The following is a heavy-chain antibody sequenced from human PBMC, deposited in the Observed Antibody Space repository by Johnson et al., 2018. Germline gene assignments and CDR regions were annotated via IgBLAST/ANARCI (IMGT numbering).Heavy chain of an antibody. CDR3: ARVVLYGMDV. V-gene: IGHV4-34*01. J-gene: IGHJ6*02. Sequence: QVQLQQWGAGLLKPSETLSLTCAVYGGSFSGYYWSWIRQPPGKGLEWIGEINHSGSTNYNPSLKSRVTISVDTSKNQFSLKLSSGTAADTAVYYWARVVLYGMDVWGQGTTVTVSS. CDR2: INHSGST. D-gene: IGHD2-8*01. CDR1: GGSFSGYY.